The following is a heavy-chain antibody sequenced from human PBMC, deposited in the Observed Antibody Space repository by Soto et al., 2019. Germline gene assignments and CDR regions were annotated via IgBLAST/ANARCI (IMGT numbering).Heavy chain of an antibody. J-gene: IGHJ6*02. Sequence: QVQLVESGGGVVQPGRSLRLSCAASGFIFSTYSIHWVRQAPGKGLEWVAVTTFDGINKYNADSVKGRFTISRDASKKTVYLQMNSLTTEDTAVYFCAGETDGMDVWGQGTTVTVSS. CDR2: TTFDGINK. CDR1: GFIFSTYS. V-gene: IGHV3-30*03. CDR3: AGETDGMDV.